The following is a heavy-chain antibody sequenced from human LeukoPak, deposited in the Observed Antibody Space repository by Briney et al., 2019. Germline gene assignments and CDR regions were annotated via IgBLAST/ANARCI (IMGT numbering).Heavy chain of an antibody. D-gene: IGHD3-10*01. CDR1: GGSFSGYY. Sequence: SETLSLTCAVYGGSFSGYYWSWIRQPPGKGLEWIGEINHSGSTNYNPSLKSRVTMSVGTSKNQFSLKLTSVSAVDTAVYYCARQLWFGEFHFDYWGQGTLVTVSS. CDR2: INHSGST. J-gene: IGHJ4*02. V-gene: IGHV4-34*01. CDR3: ARQLWFGEFHFDY.